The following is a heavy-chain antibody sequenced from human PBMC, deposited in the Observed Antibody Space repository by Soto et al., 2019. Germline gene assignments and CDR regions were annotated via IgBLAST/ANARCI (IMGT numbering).Heavy chain of an antibody. J-gene: IGHJ5*02. D-gene: IGHD2-2*01. CDR3: ARAQGVVPAAEPNWFDP. V-gene: IGHV1-2*04. Sequence: GASVKVSCKASGYTFTGYYMHWVRQAPGQGLEWMGWINPNSGGTNYAQKFQGWVTMTRDTSISTAYMELSRLRSDDTAVYYCARAQGVVPAAEPNWFDPWGQGTLVTVSS. CDR2: INPNSGGT. CDR1: GYTFTGYY.